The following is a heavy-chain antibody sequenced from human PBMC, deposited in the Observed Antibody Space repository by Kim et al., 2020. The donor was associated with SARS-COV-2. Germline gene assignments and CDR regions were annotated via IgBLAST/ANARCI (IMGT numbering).Heavy chain of an antibody. D-gene: IGHD3-22*01. CDR3: ARVSLGYYDSSGYNAFDI. J-gene: IGHJ3*02. CDR1: GFTFSSYS. V-gene: IGHV3-48*02. CDR2: ISSSSSTI. Sequence: GGSLRLSCAASGFTFSSYSMNWVRQAPGKGLEWVSYISSSSSTIYYADSVKGRFTISRDNAKNSLYLQMNSLRDEDTAVYYCARVSLGYYDSSGYNAFDIWGQGTMVTVSS.